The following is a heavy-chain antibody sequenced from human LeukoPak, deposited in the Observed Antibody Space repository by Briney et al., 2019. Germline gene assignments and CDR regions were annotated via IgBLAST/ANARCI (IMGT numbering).Heavy chain of an antibody. D-gene: IGHD3-10*02. CDR3: AKELDTMFFDY. J-gene: IGHJ4*02. CDR1: GFNFDRYT. V-gene: IGHV3-43*01. CDR2: AGWAGGTT. Sequence: GGSLRLSCATSGFNFDRYTIHWVRQAPGKGLEWVSLAGWAGGTTFYSDSVRGRFTISRDSGRKSVYLQMNGLTTDDTAFYFCAKELDTMFFDYWGQGALVTVSS.